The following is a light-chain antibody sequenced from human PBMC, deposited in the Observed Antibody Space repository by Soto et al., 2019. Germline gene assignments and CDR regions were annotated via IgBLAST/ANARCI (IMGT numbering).Light chain of an antibody. J-gene: IGKJ1*01. CDR1: QSVNIY. CDR3: QQYDYSRT. CDR2: GAS. V-gene: IGKV3D-15*01. Sequence: EIVMTQSPATLSVSPGERATLSCRASQSVNIYLAWYQQKPGQAPRLLIFGASSRATGIPARFSGSGSGTEFNLTISSLQSEDFATYYCQQYDYSRTFGQGTKVEIK.